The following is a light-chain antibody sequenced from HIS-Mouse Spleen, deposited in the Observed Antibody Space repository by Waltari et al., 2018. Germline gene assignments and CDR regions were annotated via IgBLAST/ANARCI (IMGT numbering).Light chain of an antibody. CDR1: QSVSSY. J-gene: IGKJ2*01. V-gene: IGKV3-11*01. CDR3: QQRSNWPHT. Sequence: EIVLTQSPATLSLSPGDRATLSCRASQSVSSYLAWYHQKPGQAPRLLIYDASNRATGIPARFSGSGSGTDFTLTISSLEPEDFAVYYCQQRSNWPHTFGQGTKLEIK. CDR2: DAS.